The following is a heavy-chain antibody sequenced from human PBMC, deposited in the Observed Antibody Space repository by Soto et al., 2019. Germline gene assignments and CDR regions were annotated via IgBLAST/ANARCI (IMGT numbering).Heavy chain of an antibody. CDR3: AAGGGLPRYY. Sequence: HLHLQESASGRVRPSQTLSLTCAVPGGSISSVGSSWGWIRQHPGKGLGWIGYIYHSGSTYYNPSLKSRVTISVDRSKNQFSLKLSSVTAADTAVYYCAAGGGLPRYYWGQGTLVTVSS. CDR2: IYHSGST. V-gene: IGHV4-30-2*01. CDR1: GGSISSVGSS. J-gene: IGHJ4*02. D-gene: IGHD5-12*01.